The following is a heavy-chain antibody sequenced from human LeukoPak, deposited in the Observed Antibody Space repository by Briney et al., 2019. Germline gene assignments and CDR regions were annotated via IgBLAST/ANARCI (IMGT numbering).Heavy chain of an antibody. CDR3: AAEEGYYDSSGYRY. Sequence: ASVKVSCKASGYTFTSYYMHWVRQAPGQGLEWMGIINPSGGSTSYAQKFQGRVTITRDMSTSTAYMELSSLRSEDTAVYYCAAEEGYYDSSGYRYWGQGTLVTVSS. CDR1: GYTFTSYY. J-gene: IGHJ4*02. D-gene: IGHD3-22*01. CDR2: INPSGGST. V-gene: IGHV1-46*01.